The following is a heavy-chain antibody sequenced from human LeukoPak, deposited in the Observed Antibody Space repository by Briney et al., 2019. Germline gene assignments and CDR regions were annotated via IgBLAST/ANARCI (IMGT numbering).Heavy chain of an antibody. D-gene: IGHD2-15*01. Sequence: GGSLRLSCAASGFTFSSYSMNWVRQAPGKGLEWVSFISSSRSYIYYADSVKGRFTISRDNAKNSLYLQMNSLRAEDTAVYYCSRELVVAAATDYWGQGTLVTVSS. CDR1: GFTFSSYS. J-gene: IGHJ4*02. V-gene: IGHV3-21*01. CDR3: SRELVVAAATDY. CDR2: ISSSRSYI.